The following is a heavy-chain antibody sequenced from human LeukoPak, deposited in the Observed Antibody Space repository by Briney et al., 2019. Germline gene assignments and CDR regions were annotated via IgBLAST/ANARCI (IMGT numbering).Heavy chain of an antibody. CDR1: GFTFSSYW. CDR3: AKGVKVPLLRYFSYYMDV. D-gene: IGHD3-9*01. CDR2: IKQDGSEK. Sequence: GGSLRLSCAASGFTFSSYWMSWVRQAPGKGLEWVANIKQDGSEKYYVDSVKGRFTISRDNAKNSLYLQMNSLRAEDTAVYYCAKGVKVPLLRYFSYYMDVWGKGTTVTISS. J-gene: IGHJ6*03. V-gene: IGHV3-7*01.